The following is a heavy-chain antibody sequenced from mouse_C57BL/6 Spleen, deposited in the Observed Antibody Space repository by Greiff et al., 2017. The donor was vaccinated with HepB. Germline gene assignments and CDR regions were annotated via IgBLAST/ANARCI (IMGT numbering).Heavy chain of an antibody. J-gene: IGHJ2*01. Sequence: DVMLVESGGGLVKPGGSLKLSCAASGFTFSSYAMSWVRQTPEKRLEWVATISDGGSYTYYPDNVKGRFTISRDNAKNNLYLQMSHLKSEDTAMYYCARDWGGKGYFDYWGQGTTLTVSS. V-gene: IGHV5-4*01. D-gene: IGHD2-1*01. CDR3: ARDWGGKGYFDY. CDR2: ISDGGSYT. CDR1: GFTFSSYA.